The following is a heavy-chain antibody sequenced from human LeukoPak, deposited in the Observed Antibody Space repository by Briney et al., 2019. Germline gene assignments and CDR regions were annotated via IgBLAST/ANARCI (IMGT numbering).Heavy chain of an antibody. CDR1: GGSIGNSTYY. J-gene: IGHJ4*02. CDR2: IDYGGST. D-gene: IGHD1-26*01. V-gene: IGHV4-39*07. CDR3: AMRDGGSGIDQ. Sequence: PSETLSLTCTVSGGSIGNSTYYWGWIRQPPGKGLEWIGNIDYGGSTHYNPSLKSRVTISVDTSKNQFSLKLSSVTAADTAIYYCAMRDGGSGIDQWGQGTLVTVSS.